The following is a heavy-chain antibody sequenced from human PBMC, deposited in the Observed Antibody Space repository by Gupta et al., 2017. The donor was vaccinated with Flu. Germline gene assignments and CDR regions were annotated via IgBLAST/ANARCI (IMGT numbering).Heavy chain of an antibody. CDR2: SSPAGDFI. CDR1: GLISGSSS. J-gene: IGHJ4*02. V-gene: IGHV3-23*01. Sequence: EVQLLASGGGLVQPGESMRPSRAASGLISGSSSMGWVRQAPGKGLEWVSASSPAGDFIYDGDSGKGRFNASRDNSKNTLYVKMSSLRAEDTAIYYCAKEAPLGPGLAWDYWGQGTQVTVSS. D-gene: IGHD1-26*01. CDR3: AKEAPLGPGLAWDY.